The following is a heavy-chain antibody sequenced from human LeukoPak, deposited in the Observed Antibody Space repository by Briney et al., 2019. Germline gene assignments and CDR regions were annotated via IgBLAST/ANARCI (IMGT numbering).Heavy chain of an antibody. J-gene: IGHJ4*02. CDR3: ARGRSTSSWECDY. V-gene: IGHV3-48*02. CDR1: GFTFNSYS. CDR2: VSSVNSSM. D-gene: IGHD6-6*01. Sequence: PGGSLRLSCAASGFTFNSYSMNWVRQAPGKGLEWVSYVSSVNSSMYYADSVKGRFTISRDNAKNLLYLQMNSLRDDDTAVYYCARGRSTSSWECDYWGQGTLVTVSS.